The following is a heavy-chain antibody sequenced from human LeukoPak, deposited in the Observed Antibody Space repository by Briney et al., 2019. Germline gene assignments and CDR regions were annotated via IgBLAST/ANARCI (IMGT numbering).Heavy chain of an antibody. J-gene: IGHJ4*02. CDR1: GFTFDDFA. Sequence: GGSLRLSCAASGFTFDDFAMHWVRQAPGKGLEWVSLISWEGQTTYYADSVRGRFTTSRDNSKNSLYLQMNSLTTDDTAFYYCTRDTDFGSATNYFDHWGQGTLVSVSS. CDR3: TRDTDFGSATNYFDH. CDR2: ISWEGQTT. D-gene: IGHD3-10*01. V-gene: IGHV3-43*01.